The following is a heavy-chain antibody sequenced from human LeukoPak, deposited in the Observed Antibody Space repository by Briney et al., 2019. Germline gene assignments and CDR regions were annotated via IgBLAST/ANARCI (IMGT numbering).Heavy chain of an antibody. Sequence: RGSLRLSCAASGFTFSNAWMSWVRQAPGKGLEWVGRIKSKTDGGTTDYAAPVKGRFTISRDDSKNTLYLQMNSLKTEDTAVYYCTTEAYYDFWSGYGYWGQGTLVTVSS. CDR1: GFTFSNAW. CDR3: TTEAYYDFWSGYGY. CDR2: IKSKTDGGTT. J-gene: IGHJ4*02. V-gene: IGHV3-15*01. D-gene: IGHD3-3*01.